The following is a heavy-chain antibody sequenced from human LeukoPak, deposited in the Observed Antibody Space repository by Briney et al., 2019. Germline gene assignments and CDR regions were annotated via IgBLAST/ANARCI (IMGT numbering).Heavy chain of an antibody. CDR1: GFTFSSYG. D-gene: IGHD3-16*01. J-gene: IGHJ3*02. CDR3: VRGPRYYDDSGFHYGVFDI. CDR2: ISYDGSNK. Sequence: GGSLRLSCAASGFTFSSYGMHWVRQAPGKGLEWVAVISYDGSNKYYADSVKGRFTISRDNSKNTLSLQMNSLTAGDTAVYYCVRGPRYYDDSGFHYGVFDIWGQGTVVTISS. V-gene: IGHV3-30*03.